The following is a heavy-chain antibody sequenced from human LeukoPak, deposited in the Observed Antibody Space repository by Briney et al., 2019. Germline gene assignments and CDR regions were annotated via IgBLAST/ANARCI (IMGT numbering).Heavy chain of an antibody. V-gene: IGHV1-2*02. CDR2: INPNSGGT. CDR3: ATDRGYSYGYVTAFDI. D-gene: IGHD5-18*01. CDR1: GYTFTGYY. J-gene: IGHJ3*02. Sequence: ASVKVSCKASGYTFTGYYMHWVRQAPGQGLEWMGWINPNSGGTNYAQKFQGRVTMTRDTSISTAYMELSRLRSEDTAVYYCATDRGYSYGYVTAFDIWGQGTMVTVSS.